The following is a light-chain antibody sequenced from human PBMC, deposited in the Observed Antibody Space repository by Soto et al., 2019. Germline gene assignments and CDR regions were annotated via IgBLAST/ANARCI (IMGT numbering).Light chain of an antibody. CDR2: DND. J-gene: IGLJ3*02. V-gene: IGLV1-51*01. Sequence: QSVLTQPPSGSAAPGQKVTISCSGSSSNIGNKYVSWYQHLPGTAPKLLIYDNDKRPSGIPDRISGSKSGTSATLGITGLQTGDEADYYCASWDSSLSAGVFGGGTKLTVL. CDR1: SSNIGNKY. CDR3: ASWDSSLSAGV.